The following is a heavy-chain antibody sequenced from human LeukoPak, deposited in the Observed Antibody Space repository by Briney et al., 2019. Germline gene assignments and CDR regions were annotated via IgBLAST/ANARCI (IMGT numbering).Heavy chain of an antibody. CDR2: IYYSGSA. V-gene: IGHV4-39*07. CDR3: ARGKYCGGNCYGGADY. D-gene: IGHD2-21*02. Sequence: PSETLSLTCTVSGGSIRTDRHYWGWVRQTPGKGLEWIGSIYYSGSASYNPSFRSRVTMSVDTSKNQFSLKLSSVTAADTAVYYCARGKYCGGNCYGGADYWGQGTLVTVSS. CDR1: GGSIRTDRHY. J-gene: IGHJ4*02.